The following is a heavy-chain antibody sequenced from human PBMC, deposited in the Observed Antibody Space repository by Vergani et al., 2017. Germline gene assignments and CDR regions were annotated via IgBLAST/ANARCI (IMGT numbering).Heavy chain of an antibody. CDR3: ASPMVRGVTSSYGMDV. J-gene: IGHJ6*02. CDR1: GGSISSYY. CDR2: INHSGST. D-gene: IGHD3-10*01. Sequence: QVQLQESGPGLVKPSETLSLTCTVSGGSISSYYWSWIRQPPGKGLEWIGEINHSGSTNYNPSLKSRVTISVDTSKNQFSLKLSSVTAADTAVYYCASPMVRGVTSSYGMDVWGQGTTVTVSS. V-gene: IGHV4-59*12.